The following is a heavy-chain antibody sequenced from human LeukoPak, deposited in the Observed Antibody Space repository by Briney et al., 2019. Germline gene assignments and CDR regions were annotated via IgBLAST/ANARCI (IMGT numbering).Heavy chain of an antibody. J-gene: IGHJ4*02. V-gene: IGHV4-34*01. CDR1: AGSFSGYY. CDR3: ARGIAAAGRDFDY. CDR2: IDHSGST. Sequence: PSETLSLTCAVYAGSFSGYYWSWIRQPPGKGLEWIGEIDHSGSTNYNPSLKSRVTISVDTSKNQFSLKLSSVTAADTAVYYCARGIAAAGRDFDYWGQGTLVTVSS. D-gene: IGHD6-13*01.